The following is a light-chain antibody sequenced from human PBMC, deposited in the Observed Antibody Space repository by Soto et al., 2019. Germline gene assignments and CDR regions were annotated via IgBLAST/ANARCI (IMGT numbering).Light chain of an antibody. CDR1: QSISNN. CDR2: GAS. J-gene: IGKJ1*01. Sequence: EIVMTQSPATLSVSPGERATLSCRASQSISNNLAWNQQKPGQAPRLLIYGASTRATGIAARFSGSGSGTEFTLTIGSLQSENFAVYYCQQYHNWPPWTFGQGTKVEIK. CDR3: QQYHNWPPWT. V-gene: IGKV3-15*01.